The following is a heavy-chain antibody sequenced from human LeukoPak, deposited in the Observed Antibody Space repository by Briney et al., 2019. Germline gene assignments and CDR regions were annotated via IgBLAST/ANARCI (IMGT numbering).Heavy chain of an antibody. Sequence: GSLRLSCAASGFTFSSYAMSWVRQAPGKGLEWVSAISGSGGSTYYADSVKGRFTISRDNSKNTLYLQMNSLRAEDTAVYYCAKDMGRRYYYDSSEFDCWGQGTLVTVSS. CDR3: AKDMGRRYYYDSSEFDC. V-gene: IGHV3-23*01. J-gene: IGHJ4*02. CDR2: ISGSGGST. D-gene: IGHD3-22*01. CDR1: GFTFSSYA.